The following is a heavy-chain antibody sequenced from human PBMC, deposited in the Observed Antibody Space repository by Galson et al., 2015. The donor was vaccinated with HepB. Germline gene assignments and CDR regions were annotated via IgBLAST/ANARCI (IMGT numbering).Heavy chain of an antibody. CDR3: ARLGGLGYCTSTSCPESDY. J-gene: IGHJ4*02. V-gene: IGHV5-10-1*01. CDR2: IDPSDSYV. CDR1: GYTFINYW. Sequence: QSGAEVKKPGESLRISCHGSGYTFINYWISWVRQLPGKGLEWMGRIDPSDSYVNYSPSFQGHVTVSADKSISTAYLQWSSLMASDTAIYYCARLGGLGYCTSTSCPESDYWGQGTLVTVSS. D-gene: IGHD2-2*01.